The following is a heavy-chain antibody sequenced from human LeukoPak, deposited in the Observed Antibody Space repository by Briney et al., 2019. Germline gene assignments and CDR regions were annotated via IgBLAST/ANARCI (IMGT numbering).Heavy chain of an antibody. CDR3: ARVRVGTTTFDY. V-gene: IGHV3-23*01. Sequence: PGGSLRLSCAASGFTFRSYDMSWVRQAPGKGLEWVSAISDSGDRTYYADSVKGRFTIPRDNAKNTLYMQMNSLRAEDTAVYYCARVRVGTTTFDYWGQGTLVTVSS. CDR2: ISDSGDRT. D-gene: IGHD1-26*01. CDR1: GFTFRSYD. J-gene: IGHJ4*02.